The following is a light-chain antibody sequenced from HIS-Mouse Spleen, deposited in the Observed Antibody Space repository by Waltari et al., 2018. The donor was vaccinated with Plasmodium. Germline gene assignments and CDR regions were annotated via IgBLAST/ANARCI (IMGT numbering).Light chain of an antibody. V-gene: IGLV3-10*01. CDR2: EDS. CDR1: ALPKKY. Sequence: SYELTQPTPVSVSPGQTARITCPADALPKKYAYWYQQKSGQAPVLVIYEDSKRPSGIPERFSGSSSGTMATLTISGAQVEDEADYYCYSTDSSGNHRVFGGGTKLTVL. J-gene: IGLJ3*02. CDR3: YSTDSSGNHRV.